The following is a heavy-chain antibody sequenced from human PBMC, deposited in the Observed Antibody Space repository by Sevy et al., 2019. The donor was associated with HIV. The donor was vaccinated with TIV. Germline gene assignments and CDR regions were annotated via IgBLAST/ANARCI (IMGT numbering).Heavy chain of an antibody. CDR1: GYIFSDYW. D-gene: IGHD5-12*01. CDR3: ARGGSDGNY. V-gene: IGHV1-2*02. CDR2: INPASGAT. Sequence: ASVKVSCKASGYIFSDYWIYWVRQAPGQGFEWMGWINPASGATVSGQKFQGRVAMTSDTSINTDYMELYRLTSDDTAVYYCARGGSDGNYWGQGSLVTVSS. J-gene: IGHJ4*02.